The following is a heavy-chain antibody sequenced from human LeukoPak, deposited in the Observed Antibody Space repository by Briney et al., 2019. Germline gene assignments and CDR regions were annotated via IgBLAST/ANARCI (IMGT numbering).Heavy chain of an antibody. Sequence: GGSLRLSCAASGFTFSSYAMTWVRQAPGKGLEWVSYISSSGNTIYYADSVKGRFTLSRDNAKSSLYLQMNSLRAEDTAVYYCARMGYDILTGYYISFDYWGQGTLVTVSS. CDR1: GFTFSSYA. CDR3: ARMGYDILTGYYISFDY. V-gene: IGHV3-48*03. J-gene: IGHJ4*02. CDR2: ISSSGNTI. D-gene: IGHD3-9*01.